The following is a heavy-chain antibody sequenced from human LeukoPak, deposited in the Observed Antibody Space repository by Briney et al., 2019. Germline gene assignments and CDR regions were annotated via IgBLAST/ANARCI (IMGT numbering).Heavy chain of an antibody. CDR1: GYTFTSYY. V-gene: IGHV1-46*01. Sequence: VASVKVSCKASGYTFTSYYMHWVRQAPGQGLEWMGIINPSGGSTSYAQKFQGRVTMTRDTSTRTVYMDLSSLTSEDTAVYYCARDRRELEISIFGVETDYWGQGTLVTVSP. J-gene: IGHJ4*02. CDR2: INPSGGST. D-gene: IGHD3-3*01. CDR3: ARDRRELEISIFGVETDY.